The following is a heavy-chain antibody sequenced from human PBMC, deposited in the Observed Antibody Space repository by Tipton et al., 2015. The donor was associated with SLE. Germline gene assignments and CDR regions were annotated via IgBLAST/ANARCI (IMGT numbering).Heavy chain of an antibody. Sequence: TLSLTCAVYGGSFSDYYWTWIRQPPGKGLEWIGEINHSGSTYYNPSLKSRVTISVDTSKNQFSLKLSSVTAADTAVYYCARDRDYYDSSGYPRHAFDIWGQGTMVTVSS. CDR2: INHSGST. CDR3: ARDRDYYDSSGYPRHAFDI. J-gene: IGHJ3*02. D-gene: IGHD3-22*01. V-gene: IGHV4-34*01. CDR1: GGSFSDYY.